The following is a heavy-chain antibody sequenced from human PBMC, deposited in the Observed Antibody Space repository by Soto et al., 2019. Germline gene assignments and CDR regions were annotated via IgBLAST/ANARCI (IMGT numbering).Heavy chain of an antibody. CDR1: GYSFNSNG. Sequence: QVQLVQSGGEVKKPGASVKVSCEAPGYSFNSNGISWVRQAPGQGLEWMGWISGYNGYTYFAQKVQGRVTLTTDTSTRIAYMELRSLRSDDTAVYYCARGTDSLYGMEVWGQGTTVTVSS. CDR3: ARGTDSLYGMEV. J-gene: IGHJ6*02. CDR2: ISGYNGYT. V-gene: IGHV1-18*01.